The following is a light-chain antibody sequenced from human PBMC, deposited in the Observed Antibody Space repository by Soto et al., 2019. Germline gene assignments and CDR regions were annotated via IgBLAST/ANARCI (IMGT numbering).Light chain of an antibody. J-gene: IGLJ2*01. CDR1: TGAVTSGYY. CDR2: STI. CDR3: LLYFGGAHVV. Sequence: QTVMTKEPSRTVSPGGTVTLTCASSTGAVTSGYYPNWFQQKPGQAPRALIYSTIHKHSWTPARFSGSLLGGKAALTLSGVQPEDEAEYYCLLYFGGAHVVFGGGTKVTVL. V-gene: IGLV7-43*01.